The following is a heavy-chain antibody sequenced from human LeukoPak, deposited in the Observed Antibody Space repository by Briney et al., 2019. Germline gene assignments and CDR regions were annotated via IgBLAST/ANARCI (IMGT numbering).Heavy chain of an antibody. D-gene: IGHD6-13*01. V-gene: IGHV4-61*01. Sequence: TSETLSLTCTVSGGSVSSGTHYWSWIRQPPGKGLEWIGYIYYTGSTNYNPSLKSRVTISVDTSKNQFSLKLSSVTAADTAVYYCARVYVSSSSWSFDYWGQGTLVTVSS. CDR3: ARVYVSSSSWSFDY. CDR1: GGSVSSGTHY. J-gene: IGHJ4*02. CDR2: IYYTGST.